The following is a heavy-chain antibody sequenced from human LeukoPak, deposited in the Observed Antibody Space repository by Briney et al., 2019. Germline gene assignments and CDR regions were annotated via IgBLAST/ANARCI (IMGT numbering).Heavy chain of an antibody. CDR1: GGSIGSYY. J-gene: IGHJ6*04. V-gene: IGHV4-4*07. Sequence: SETLSLTCTVSGGSIGSYYWGWIRQPAGKGLEWIGRFYTSGSTDYNPSLKSRVIISVDKSKNQFSLKLSSVTAADTAIYYCARATYMDVWGRGITVTVSS. CDR2: FYTSGST. CDR3: ARATYMDV.